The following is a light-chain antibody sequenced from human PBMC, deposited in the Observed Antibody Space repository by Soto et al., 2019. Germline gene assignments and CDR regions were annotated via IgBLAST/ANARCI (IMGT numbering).Light chain of an antibody. Sequence: DVHLTPSPSTLHASVRARATITCRGRQSSSSLLGWQQPKPGEATQLLIYEASSLESGVPSWFSGSGSGTEFTLTISSLQDDDFATYYCQQYNSYSRTFGQGTKVDI. CDR3: QQYNSYSRT. CDR1: QSSSSL. CDR2: EAS. V-gene: IGKV1-5*03. J-gene: IGKJ1*01.